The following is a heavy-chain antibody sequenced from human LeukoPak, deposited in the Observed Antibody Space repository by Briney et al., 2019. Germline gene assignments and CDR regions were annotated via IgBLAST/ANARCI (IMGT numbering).Heavy chain of an antibody. CDR1: RFTFSAFS. CDR2: IAESGNKM. Sequence: GGSLRLSCAASRFTFSAFSMTWVRQAPGKGLEWVSTIAESGNKMWYADSVRGRFTIPRDNSRSTLYLQMNSLRTEDTATYYCVKDPNWFDGFWGQGTLVTVSS. J-gene: IGHJ4*02. D-gene: IGHD3-10*01. CDR3: VKDPNWFDGF. V-gene: IGHV3-23*01.